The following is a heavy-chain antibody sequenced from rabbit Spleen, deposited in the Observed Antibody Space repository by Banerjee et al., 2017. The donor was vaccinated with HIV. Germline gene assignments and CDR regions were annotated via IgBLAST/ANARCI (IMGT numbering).Heavy chain of an antibody. CDR1: GFDFSAYG. CDR2: IEPIFGRT. V-gene: IGHV1S7*01. J-gene: IGHJ4*01. Sequence: QSLEESGGGLVQPGGSLRLSCKASGFDFSAYGVSWVRQAPGKRLEWIGYIEPIFGRTYYASWVNGRFTISSHNAQNTLSLQLDSLTVADTATYFCVRDRANIGGDYGPYYFDLWGPGTLVTVS. CDR3: VRDRANIGGDYGPYYFDL. D-gene: IGHD2-1*01.